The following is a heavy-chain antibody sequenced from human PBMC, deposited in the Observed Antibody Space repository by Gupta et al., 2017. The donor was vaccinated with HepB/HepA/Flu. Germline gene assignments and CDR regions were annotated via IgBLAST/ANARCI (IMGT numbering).Heavy chain of an antibody. D-gene: IGHD3-22*01. Sequence: QLQLQESGPGLVKPSATLSLTCTVSGGSISSSRNYWGWIRQPPGKGLEWIGSIYYSGYTYYSPSLRSRVTISADTSRNQFSLKLSSVTAADTAVYYCARGYDTSGFRNYFDYWGQGTLGTVSS. J-gene: IGHJ4*02. CDR3: ARGYDTSGFRNYFDY. V-gene: IGHV4-39*01. CDR2: IYYSGYT. CDR1: GGSISSSRNY.